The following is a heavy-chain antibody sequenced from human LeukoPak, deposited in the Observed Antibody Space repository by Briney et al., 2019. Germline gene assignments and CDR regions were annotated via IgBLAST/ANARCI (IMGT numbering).Heavy chain of an antibody. CDR1: GVSISSSNW. CDR2: IYHSGST. D-gene: IGHD4/OR15-4a*01. V-gene: IGHV4-4*02. Sequence: SGTLSLTCAVSGVSISSSNWWSWVRQPPGKGLEWIGEIYHSGSTNYNPSLKSRVTISVDKSKNQFSLKLSSVTAADTAVYYCVRHDGRGGATMGAFDSWGQGSLVTVSS. J-gene: IGHJ5*01. CDR3: VRHDGRGGATMGAFDS.